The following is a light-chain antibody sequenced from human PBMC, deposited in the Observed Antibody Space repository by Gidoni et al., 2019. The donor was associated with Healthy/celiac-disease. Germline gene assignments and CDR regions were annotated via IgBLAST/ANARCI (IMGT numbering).Light chain of an antibody. J-gene: IGKJ1*01. CDR2: WAS. CDR1: NKKR. CDR3: QQYYSTPRT. Sequence: NKKRIRGYQQKPGQPPKLLIYWASTRESGVPDRFSGSGSGTDFTLTISSLQAEDVAVYYCQQYYSTPRTFGQGTKVEIK. V-gene: IGKV4-1*01.